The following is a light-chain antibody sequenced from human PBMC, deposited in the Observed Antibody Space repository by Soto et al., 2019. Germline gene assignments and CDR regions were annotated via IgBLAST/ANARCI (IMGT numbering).Light chain of an antibody. CDR3: QQYKNWPPRT. V-gene: IGKV3D-15*01. CDR1: QSVGRS. J-gene: IGKJ1*01. Sequence: DIVLTQSPGTLSLSPGERATLSCRASQSVGRSYLAWYQQKPGQAPRLLISSVSKRATGIPARFSGSGSGTEFTLTISSLQSEDFAVYYCQQYKNWPPRTFGQGTKVDIK. CDR2: SVS.